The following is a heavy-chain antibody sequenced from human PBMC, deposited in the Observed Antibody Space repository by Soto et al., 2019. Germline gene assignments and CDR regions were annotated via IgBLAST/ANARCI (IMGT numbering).Heavy chain of an antibody. CDR3: TTEAYDNSGSLAFDI. D-gene: IGHD3-22*01. CDR2: IFHTGTT. Sequence: SETLSHTCTVSGGSSINYYYSWIRQPTGKGLEWIGYIFHTGTTSYNPSLKSRVTLSVDTSQSQFSLKLNSVTAADTAVYYCTTEAYDNSGSLAFDIWGPGTLVTVSS. CDR1: GGSSINYY. J-gene: IGHJ3*02. V-gene: IGHV4-59*08.